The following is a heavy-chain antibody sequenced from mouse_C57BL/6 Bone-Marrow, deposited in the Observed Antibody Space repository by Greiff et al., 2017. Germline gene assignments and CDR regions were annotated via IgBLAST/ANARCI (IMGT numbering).Heavy chain of an antibody. CDR1: GYAFSSSW. D-gene: IGHD2-1*01. Sequence: VQLQQSGPELVKPGASVKIPCKASGYAFSSSWMNWVKQRPGKGLEWIGRIYPGDGDTNYNGKFKGKATLTADKSSSTAYMQLSSLTSEDSAVYFCARWPWYFPAYWGQGTLVTVSA. V-gene: IGHV1-82*01. CDR3: ARWPWYFPAY. J-gene: IGHJ3*01. CDR2: IYPGDGDT.